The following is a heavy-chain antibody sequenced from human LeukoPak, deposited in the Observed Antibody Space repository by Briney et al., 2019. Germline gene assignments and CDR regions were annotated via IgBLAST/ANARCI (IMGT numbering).Heavy chain of an antibody. CDR2: IYYSGTT. CDR3: AREDPQTTVPEGMDV. Sequence: SETLSLTCTVSGGSTSYYYWSWIRQPPGKGLEWIGYIYYSGTTNYNPSLKSRVTISVDTSKNQFSLQLRSVTAADAAVYYCAREDPQTTVPEGMDVWGQGTTVTVSS. V-gene: IGHV4-59*01. J-gene: IGHJ6*02. CDR1: GGSTSYYY. D-gene: IGHD4-17*01.